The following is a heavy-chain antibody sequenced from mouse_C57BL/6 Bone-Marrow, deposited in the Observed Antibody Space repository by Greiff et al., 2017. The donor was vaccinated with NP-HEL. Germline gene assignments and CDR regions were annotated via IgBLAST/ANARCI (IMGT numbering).Heavy chain of an antibody. D-gene: IGHD2-4*01. CDR3: ARDRGLRQAMDY. J-gene: IGHJ4*01. Sequence: EVQLVESGGGLVKPGGSLKLSCAASGFTFSSYAMSWVRQTPEKRLEWVATISDGGSYTYYPDNVKGRFTISRDNATNNLYLQMSHLKSEDTAMYYCARDRGLRQAMDYWGQGTSVTVSS. V-gene: IGHV5-4*01. CDR2: ISDGGSYT. CDR1: GFTFSSYA.